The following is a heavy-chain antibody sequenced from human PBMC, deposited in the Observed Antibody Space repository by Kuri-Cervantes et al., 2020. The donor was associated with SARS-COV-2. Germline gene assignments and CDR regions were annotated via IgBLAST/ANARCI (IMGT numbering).Heavy chain of an antibody. V-gene: IGHV1-2*02. D-gene: IGHD1-1*01. J-gene: IGHJ4*02. Sequence: AAVNVSCKASGYTFTGYYMHWVRQAPGQGLEWMGWINPNSGGTDYAQKFQGRVTMTRDTSISTAYMELSRLRSDDTAVYYCARITGYNNFDYWGQGTLVTVSS. CDR3: ARITGYNNFDY. CDR1: GYTFTGYY. CDR2: INPNSGGT.